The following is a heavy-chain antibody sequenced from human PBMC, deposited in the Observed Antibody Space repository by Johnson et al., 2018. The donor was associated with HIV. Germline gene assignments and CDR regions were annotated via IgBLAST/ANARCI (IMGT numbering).Heavy chain of an antibody. J-gene: IGHJ3*02. CDR2: INWSGIST. CDR3: AKDPYSRKDAFDI. D-gene: IGHD1-14*01. Sequence: VQLVESGGGVVRPGGSLRLSCAASGFTFDDYGMSWVRQVPGKGLEWVSGINWSGISTGYADSVKGRFTISRDNAKNSLYLQLNSLRAEDTAVYYCAKDPYSRKDAFDIWGQGTMVTVSS. CDR1: GFTFDDYG. V-gene: IGHV3-20*04.